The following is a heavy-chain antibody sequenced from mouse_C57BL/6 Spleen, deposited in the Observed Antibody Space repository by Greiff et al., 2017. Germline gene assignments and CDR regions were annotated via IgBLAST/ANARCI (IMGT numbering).Heavy chain of an antibody. CDR1: GYSITSGYY. CDR2: ISYDGSN. Sequence: EVQRVESGPGLVKPSQSLSLTCSVTGYSITSGYYWNWIRQFPGNKLEWMGYISYDGSNNYNPSLKNRISITRDTSKNQFFLKLNSVTTEDTATYYCAREDGYDEAYWGQGTLVTVSA. V-gene: IGHV3-6*01. J-gene: IGHJ3*01. D-gene: IGHD2-2*01. CDR3: AREDGYDEAY.